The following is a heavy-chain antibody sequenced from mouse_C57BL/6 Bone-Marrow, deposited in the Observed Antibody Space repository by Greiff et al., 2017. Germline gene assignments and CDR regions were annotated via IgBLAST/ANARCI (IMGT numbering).Heavy chain of an antibody. CDR1: GYSFTGYY. V-gene: IGHV1-42*01. D-gene: IGHD1-1*01. CDR3: ARRNYGSSLAWFAY. J-gene: IGHJ3*01. Sequence: VQLKQSGPELVKPGASVKISCKASGYSFTGYYMNWVKQSPEKSLEWIGEINPSTGGTTYNQKFTAKATLTVDKSSSTAYMQLKSLTSEDSAVYYCARRNYGSSLAWFAYWGQGTLVTVSA. CDR2: INPSTGGT.